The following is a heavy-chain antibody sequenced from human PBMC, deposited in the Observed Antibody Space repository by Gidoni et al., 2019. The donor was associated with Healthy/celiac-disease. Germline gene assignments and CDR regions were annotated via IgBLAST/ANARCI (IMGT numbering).Heavy chain of an antibody. CDR2: IRYDGSNK. D-gene: IGHD2-2*01. CDR1: GFTFSSYG. J-gene: IGHJ6*02. V-gene: IGHV3-30*02. CDR3: AKDGRYCSSTSCYPYYYGMDV. Sequence: QVQLVESGGGVVQPGGSLRLSCGASGFTFSSYGMHWVRQAPGKGLGWVAFIRYDGSNKYYADSVKGLFTISRDNSKNTLYLQMNSLRAEDTAVYYCAKDGRYCSSTSCYPYYYGMDVWGQGTTVTVSS.